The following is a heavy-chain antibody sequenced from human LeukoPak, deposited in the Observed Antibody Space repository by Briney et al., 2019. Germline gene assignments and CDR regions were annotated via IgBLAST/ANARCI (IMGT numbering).Heavy chain of an antibody. CDR2: IHYSGST. J-gene: IGHJ4*02. CDR3: ARDSSAYNNLDY. Sequence: SETLSLTCSVSGGSISSGGYYWSWIRQHPGMGLDWIGYIHYSGSTFNNPSLKSRVTISVDTSKNQFSLRLSSVTAADTAVYYCARDSSAYNNLDYWGQGTLITVSS. V-gene: IGHV4-31*03. CDR1: GGSISSGGYY. D-gene: IGHD3-22*01.